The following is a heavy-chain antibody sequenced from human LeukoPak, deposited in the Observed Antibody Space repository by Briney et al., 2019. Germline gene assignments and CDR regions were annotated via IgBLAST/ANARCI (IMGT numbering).Heavy chain of an antibody. CDR2: INPNSGGT. Sequence: ASVKVSCKASGYTFTGYYMHWVRQAPGQGLEWMGWINPNSGGTNYAQKLQGRVTMTRDTSISTAYMELSRLRSDDTAVYYCARQFEKAAAGSDPSYYFDYWGQGTLVTVSS. CDR3: ARQFEKAAAGSDPSYYFDY. D-gene: IGHD6-13*01. CDR1: GYTFTGYY. V-gene: IGHV1-2*02. J-gene: IGHJ4*02.